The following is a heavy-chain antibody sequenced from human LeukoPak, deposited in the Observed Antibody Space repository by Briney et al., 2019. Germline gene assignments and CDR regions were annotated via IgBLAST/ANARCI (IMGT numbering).Heavy chain of an antibody. CDR2: ISSSSSYI. CDR3: ASIAVAGTYVFGY. V-gene: IGHV3-21*01. CDR1: GFTFSSYS. J-gene: IGHJ4*02. D-gene: IGHD6-19*01. Sequence: GGSLRLSCAASGFTFSSYSMNWVRQAPGKGLEWVSSISSSSSYIYYADSVKGRFTISRDNAKNSLYLQMNSLRAEDTAVYYCASIAVAGTYVFGYWGQGTLVTASS.